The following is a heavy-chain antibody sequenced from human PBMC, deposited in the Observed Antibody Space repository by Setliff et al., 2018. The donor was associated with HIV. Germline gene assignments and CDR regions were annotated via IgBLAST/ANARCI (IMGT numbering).Heavy chain of an antibody. CDR1: GYTFTDYY. V-gene: IGHV1-2*02. J-gene: IGHJ4*02. D-gene: IGHD3-3*01. CDR2: IKPNSGGT. Sequence: ASVKVSCKASGYTFTDYYMHWVRQAPGQGLEWTGWIKPNSGGTNYAQKFQGRVTMTRDTSISTAYMDLSRLRSDDTAVYYCAADNYNCNSFDSWGQGSLVTVSS. CDR3: AADNYNCNSFDS.